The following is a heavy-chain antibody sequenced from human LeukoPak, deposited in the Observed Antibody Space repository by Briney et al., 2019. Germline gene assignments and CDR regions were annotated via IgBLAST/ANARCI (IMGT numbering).Heavy chain of an antibody. D-gene: IGHD1-26*01. CDR2: ISTSGSIT. CDR1: GFTFTDYY. V-gene: IGHV3-11*01. CDR3: AREALVPDY. Sequence: PGGSLRLSCEASGFTFTDYYMSWIRQAPGTELEWISYISTSGSITLYADSVKGRFTISRDNAKNSLYLQMNSLRAEDTAVYYCAREALVPDYWGQGTPVTVSS. J-gene: IGHJ4*02.